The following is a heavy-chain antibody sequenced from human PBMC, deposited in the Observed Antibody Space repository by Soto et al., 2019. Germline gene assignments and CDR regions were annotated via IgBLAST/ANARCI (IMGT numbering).Heavy chain of an antibody. Sequence: ASVKVSCKASGYTFTGYYMHWVRQAPGQGLEWMGWINPNSGGTNYAQKFQGRVTMTRDTSISTAYMELSRLRSDDTAVCYCARELDCSSTSCPRGNWFDPWGQGTLVTV. V-gene: IGHV1-2*02. D-gene: IGHD2-2*01. CDR2: INPNSGGT. CDR1: GYTFTGYY. J-gene: IGHJ5*02. CDR3: ARELDCSSTSCPRGNWFDP.